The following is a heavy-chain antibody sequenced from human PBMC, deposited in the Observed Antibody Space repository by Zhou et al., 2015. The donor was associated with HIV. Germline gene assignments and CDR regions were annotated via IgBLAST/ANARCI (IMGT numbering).Heavy chain of an antibody. Sequence: QVQLVQSGVEVKKPGSSVKVSCKASGGTFSSYAISWVRQAPGQGLEWMGGIIPRSDSADYAQRFQGRLTITADETTSTTYLELSRLKSEDTAVYYCARVRGYCSGSTCYLDYFDYWGRGTLVTVSS. J-gene: IGHJ4*02. CDR2: IIPRSDSA. V-gene: IGHV1-69*12. CDR1: GGTFSSYA. CDR3: ARVRGYCSGSTCYLDYFDY. D-gene: IGHD2-15*01.